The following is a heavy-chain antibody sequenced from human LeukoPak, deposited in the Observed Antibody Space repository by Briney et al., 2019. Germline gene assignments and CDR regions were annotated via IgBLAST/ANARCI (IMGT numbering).Heavy chain of an antibody. V-gene: IGHV3-30-3*01. D-gene: IGHD2-15*01. J-gene: IGHJ5*02. CDR1: GFTFSSYA. CDR3: VRGGPSTWS. Sequence: PGGSLRLSCAASGFTFSSYAMHWVRQAPGKGLEWVAVISYDGSNKYYADSVKGRFTISRDNSKNTLYLQMNNLRAEDTAVYHCVRGGPSTWSWGQGTLVTVSS. CDR2: ISYDGSNK.